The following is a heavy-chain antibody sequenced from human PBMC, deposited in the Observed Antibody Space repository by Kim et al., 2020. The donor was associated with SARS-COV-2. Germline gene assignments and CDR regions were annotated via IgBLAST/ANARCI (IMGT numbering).Heavy chain of an antibody. CDR1: GYTFTSYA. CDR3: AREGIVVVPAATGGLDY. Sequence: ASVKVSCKASGYTFTSYAMNWVRQAPGQGLEWMGWINTNTGNPTYAQGFTGRFVFSLDTSVSTAYLQISSLKAEDIAVYYCAREGIVVVPAATGGLDYWGQGTLVTVSS. D-gene: IGHD2-2*01. J-gene: IGHJ4*02. CDR2: INTNTGNP. V-gene: IGHV7-4-1*02.